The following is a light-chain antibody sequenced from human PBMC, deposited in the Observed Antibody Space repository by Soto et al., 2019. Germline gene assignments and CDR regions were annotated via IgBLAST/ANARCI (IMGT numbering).Light chain of an antibody. CDR3: SSYTSSSTSLYV. J-gene: IGLJ1*01. CDR1: SSDVGGYNY. Sequence: QSALPQPASVSGSPGQSITISCTGTSSDVGGYNYVSWYQQHPGKAPKLMIYDVSNRPSGVSNRFSGSKSGNTASLTISGLQAEDEADYYCSSYTSSSTSLYVFGTGTKLTVL. V-gene: IGLV2-14*01. CDR2: DVS.